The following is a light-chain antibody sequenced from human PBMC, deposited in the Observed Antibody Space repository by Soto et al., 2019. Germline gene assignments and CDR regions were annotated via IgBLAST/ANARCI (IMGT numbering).Light chain of an antibody. Sequence: QSALTQPPSVSRAPGQRVTISCTGSSSNIGAGYDVHWYQQLPGTAPKLLIYGNSNRPSGVPDRFSGSKSGTSTSLAITGLQAEDEADYYCQSYDSSLSSYVFGTGTRSPS. CDR2: GNS. CDR3: QSYDSSLSSYV. CDR1: SSNIGAGYD. V-gene: IGLV1-40*01. J-gene: IGLJ1*01.